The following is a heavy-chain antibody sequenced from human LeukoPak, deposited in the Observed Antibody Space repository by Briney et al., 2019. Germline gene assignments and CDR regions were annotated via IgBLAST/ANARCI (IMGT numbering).Heavy chain of an antibody. CDR2: IYNSGRS. CDR3: AGGSGASWFDP. D-gene: IGHD2-8*02. V-gene: IGHV4-59*01. CDR1: GGSISSGY. Sequence: SETLSLTCSVSGGSISSGYWSWVRQPPGKGLEWIAYIYNSGRSNYNPSLKSRVTISLDTSKNQFSLKLSSVTAADTAVYYCAGGSGASWFDPWGQGTLVTVSS. J-gene: IGHJ5*02.